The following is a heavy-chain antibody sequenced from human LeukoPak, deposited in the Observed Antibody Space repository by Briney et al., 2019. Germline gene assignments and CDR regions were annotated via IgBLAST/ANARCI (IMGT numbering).Heavy chain of an antibody. Sequence: SETLSLNGAFYGGTTSAYYWSWIRQPPGKELKWIGEINHSGSTNYNPSLNSRVTISVDTSKNQFSLKLSSVTAADTAVYYCARGLSSAWYSPPEHWGQGTLVTVSS. V-gene: IGHV4-34*01. CDR3: ARGLSSAWYSPPEH. CDR2: INHSGST. D-gene: IGHD6-19*01. J-gene: IGHJ1*01. CDR1: GGTTSAYY.